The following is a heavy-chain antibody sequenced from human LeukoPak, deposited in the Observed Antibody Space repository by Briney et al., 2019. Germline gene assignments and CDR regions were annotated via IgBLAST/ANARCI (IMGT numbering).Heavy chain of an antibody. V-gene: IGHV4-4*07. J-gene: IGHJ4*02. CDR1: GGSISSYY. Sequence: SETLSLTCTVSGGSISSYYWSWIRQPAGKGLEWIGRIYTSGSTNYNPSLKSRVTMSVDTSKIQFSLKLSSVTAADTAVYYCARERDLNYDFWSGYYFDYWGQGTLVTVSS. CDR3: ARERDLNYDFWSGYYFDY. CDR2: IYTSGST. D-gene: IGHD3-3*01.